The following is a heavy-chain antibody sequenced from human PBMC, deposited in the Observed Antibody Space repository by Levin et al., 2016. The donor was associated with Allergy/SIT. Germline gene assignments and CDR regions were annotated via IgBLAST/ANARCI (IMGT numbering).Heavy chain of an antibody. CDR2: IYPGDSDT. Sequence: GGSLRLSCKASGYRFSNYWIGWVRQMPGKGLEWMGIIYPGDSDTRYSPSFQGQVTISADKSISTAYLQWSSLKASDTAMYYCARIGYSGSKYYYHNYMDVWGKGTTVTVSS. D-gene: IGHD1-26*01. CDR1: GYRFSNYW. CDR3: ARIGYSGSKYYYHNYMDV. V-gene: IGHV5-51*01. J-gene: IGHJ6*03.